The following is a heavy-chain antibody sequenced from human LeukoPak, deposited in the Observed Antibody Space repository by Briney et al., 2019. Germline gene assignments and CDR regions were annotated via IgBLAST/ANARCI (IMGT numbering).Heavy chain of an antibody. CDR3: ARVGFDILTGYFGMDV. V-gene: IGHV1-46*01. Sequence: ASVKVSCKGSGYTFTSYYMHWVRQAPGQGLEWMGIINPSGGSTSYAQKFQGRVTMTRDTSTSTVYMELSSLRSEDTAVYYCARVGFDILTGYFGMDVWGQGTTVTVSS. CDR1: GYTFTSYY. J-gene: IGHJ6*02. CDR2: INPSGGST. D-gene: IGHD3-9*01.